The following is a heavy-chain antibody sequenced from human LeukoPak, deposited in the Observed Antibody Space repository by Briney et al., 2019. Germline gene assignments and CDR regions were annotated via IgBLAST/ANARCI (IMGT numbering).Heavy chain of an antibody. CDR2: IYYSGST. Sequence: PSETQSLTCTVSGGSISSSSYYWGWIRQPPGKGLEWIGSIYYSGSTYYNPSLKSRVTISVDTSKNQFSLKLSSVTAADTAVYYCARLGYCSSTSCLNSGFDAFDIWGQGTMVTVSS. J-gene: IGHJ3*02. CDR1: GGSISSSSYY. V-gene: IGHV4-39*01. CDR3: ARLGYCSSTSCLNSGFDAFDI. D-gene: IGHD2-2*01.